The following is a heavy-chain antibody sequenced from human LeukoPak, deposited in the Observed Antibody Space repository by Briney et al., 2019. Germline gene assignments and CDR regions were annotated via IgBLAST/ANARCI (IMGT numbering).Heavy chain of an antibody. V-gene: IGHV4-39*01. CDR2: IYRSGST. CDR3: ARGPDYSTIYAANWFDP. D-gene: IGHD2/OR15-2a*01. J-gene: IGHJ5*02. Sequence: KPSETLCLTCTVSGGSISSSPYYWGWVPQPPGKGLEWIASIYRSGSTFYDPSLKSRVTVSIDTSKNQFSLRLDSVTPAHTAMYFRARGPDYSTIYAANWFDPWGQGTLVTVS. CDR1: GGSISSSPYY.